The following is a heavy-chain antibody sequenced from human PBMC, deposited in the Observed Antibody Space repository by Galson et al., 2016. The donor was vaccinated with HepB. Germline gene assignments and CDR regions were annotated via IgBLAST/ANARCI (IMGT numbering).Heavy chain of an antibody. CDR2: ISYDGSNR. V-gene: IGHV3-30*03. CDR3: ARIGLGYSSSLPDY. CDR1: GFTFSTYG. Sequence: SLRLSCAASGFTFSTYGIHWVRQAPGKGLEWVAAISYDGSNRLQADSVKGRFTISRDNTMNTLFLQMNSLRVEDTAVYYCARIGLGYSSSLPDYWGQGTLVTVSS. D-gene: IGHD6-19*01. J-gene: IGHJ4*02.